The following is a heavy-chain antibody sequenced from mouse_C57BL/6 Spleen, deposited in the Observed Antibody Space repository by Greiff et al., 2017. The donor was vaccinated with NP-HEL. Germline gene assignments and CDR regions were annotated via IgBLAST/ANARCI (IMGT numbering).Heavy chain of an antibody. CDR1: GFTFSDYG. D-gene: IGHD2-4*01. CDR3: ARTIYYDYDEEYYYAMDY. Sequence: EVQGVESGGGLVKPGGSLKLSCAASGFTFSDYGMHWVRQAPEKGLEWVAYISSGSSTIYYADTVKGRFTISSDNAKNTLFLQMTSLRSEDTAMYYCARTIYYDYDEEYYYAMDYWGQGTSVTVSS. J-gene: IGHJ4*01. V-gene: IGHV5-17*01. CDR2: ISSGSSTI.